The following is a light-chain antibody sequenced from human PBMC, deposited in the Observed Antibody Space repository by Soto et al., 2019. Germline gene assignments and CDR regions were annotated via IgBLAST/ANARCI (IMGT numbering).Light chain of an antibody. CDR2: DAS. CDR3: QQRSNWPPIT. Sequence: EIVLTQSPATRPLSPGERATLSCRASQSVSSYLAWYQQKPGQAPRLLIYDASNRATGIPARFSGSGSGTDFTLTISSLEPEDFAVYYCQQRSNWPPITFGQGTRMEIK. J-gene: IGKJ5*01. CDR1: QSVSSY. V-gene: IGKV3-11*01.